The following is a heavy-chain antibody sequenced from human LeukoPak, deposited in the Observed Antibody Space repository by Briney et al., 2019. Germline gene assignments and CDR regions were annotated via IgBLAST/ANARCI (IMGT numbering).Heavy chain of an antibody. CDR2: VGVVGGST. Sequence: GGSLRLSCAASGFTFTNYAMSWVRQAPGKGLEWVSTVGVVGGSTYHADSVKGRFTISRDNSKNTLYLQMNNLRAEDTAVYYCAKGSYYDSSGSFYFDYWGQGTLVTVSS. V-gene: IGHV3-23*01. CDR1: GFTFTNYA. J-gene: IGHJ4*02. CDR3: AKGSYYDSSGSFYFDY. D-gene: IGHD3-22*01.